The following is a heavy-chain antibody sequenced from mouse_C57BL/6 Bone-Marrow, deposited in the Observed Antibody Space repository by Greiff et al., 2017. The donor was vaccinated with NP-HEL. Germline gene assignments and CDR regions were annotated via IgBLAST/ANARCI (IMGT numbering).Heavy chain of an antibody. J-gene: IGHJ2*01. Sequence: VQGVESGAELVKPGASVKISCKASGYAFSSSWMNWVKQRPGKGLEWIGRIYPGDGDTNYNGKFKGKATLTADKSSSTAYMQLSSLTSEDSAVYFCARKAGRVFDYWGQGTTLTVSS. CDR1: GYAFSSSW. V-gene: IGHV1-82*01. CDR3: ARKAGRVFDY. CDR2: IYPGDGDT. D-gene: IGHD4-1*01.